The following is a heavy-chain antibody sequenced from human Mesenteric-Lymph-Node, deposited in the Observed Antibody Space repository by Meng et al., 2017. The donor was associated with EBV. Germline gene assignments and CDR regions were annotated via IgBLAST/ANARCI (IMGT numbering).Heavy chain of an antibody. V-gene: IGHV4-31*03. Sequence: QVQLQESGPRLVKSSQTLSLTCTVSGGSISSGNYYWNWIRQHPGKGLEWIGYIYYTGHTYYNPSLRSRVTISIDTSKNQFSLSLHSVTAADTAVYYCATNDNYRNDYWGQGTLVTVSS. CDR2: IYYTGHT. J-gene: IGHJ4*02. CDR3: ATNDNYRNDY. D-gene: IGHD5-24*01. CDR1: GGSISSGNYY.